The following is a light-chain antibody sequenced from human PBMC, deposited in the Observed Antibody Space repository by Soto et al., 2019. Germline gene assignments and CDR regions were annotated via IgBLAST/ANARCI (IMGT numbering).Light chain of an antibody. CDR2: AAS. J-gene: IGKJ5*01. CDR3: QQLNSYPPT. Sequence: DIQLTQSPSFLSASVGDRVTITCRASQGISSYLAWYQQKPGQAPKLLIYAASTLQSGVPSRFSGSGSGTELTLTISSLQPEDFATYYCQQLNSYPPTFGQGTRLEIK. CDR1: QGISSY. V-gene: IGKV1-9*01.